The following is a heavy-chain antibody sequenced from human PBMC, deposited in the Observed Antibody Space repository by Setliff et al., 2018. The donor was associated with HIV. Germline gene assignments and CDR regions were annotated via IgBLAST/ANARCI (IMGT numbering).Heavy chain of an antibody. J-gene: IGHJ3*02. CDR2: ISAYSGNT. Sequence: GASVKVSCKASGYTCTSYGISWVRQAPGQGLEWMGWISAYSGNTNYAQKLQGRVTMTTDTSTSTAYMDLRSLRSDDTAVYYCARVAWYYSFWSGLGDAFDIWGQGTMVTVSS. D-gene: IGHD3-3*01. CDR1: GYTCTSYG. V-gene: IGHV1-18*01. CDR3: ARVAWYYSFWSGLGDAFDI.